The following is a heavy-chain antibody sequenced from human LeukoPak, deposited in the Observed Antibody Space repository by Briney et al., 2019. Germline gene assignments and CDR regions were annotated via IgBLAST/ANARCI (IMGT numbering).Heavy chain of an antibody. CDR1: GGSFSGYY. Sequence: PSETLSLTCAVYGGSFSGYYWSWIRQPPGKGLEWIGEINHSGSTNYNPSLKSRGTISVDTSKNQFSLKLSSVAAADTAVYYCARDRGYYFDYWGQGTLVTVST. D-gene: IGHD3-10*01. J-gene: IGHJ4*02. V-gene: IGHV4-34*09. CDR3: ARDRGYYFDY. CDR2: INHSGST.